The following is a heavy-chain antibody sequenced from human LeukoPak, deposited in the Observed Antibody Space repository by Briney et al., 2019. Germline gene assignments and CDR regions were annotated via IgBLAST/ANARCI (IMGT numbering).Heavy chain of an antibody. CDR2: MNPNSGNT. CDR3: ARGYYDSSGYSPLGY. D-gene: IGHD3-22*01. CDR1: GYTFTSYD. J-gene: IGHJ4*02. V-gene: IGHV1-8*01. Sequence: ASVKVSCKASGYTFTSYDINWVRQATGQGLEWMGWMNPNSGNTGYAQKFQGRVTMTRDMSTSTVYMELSSLRSEDTAVYYCARGYYDSSGYSPLGYWGQGTLVTVSS.